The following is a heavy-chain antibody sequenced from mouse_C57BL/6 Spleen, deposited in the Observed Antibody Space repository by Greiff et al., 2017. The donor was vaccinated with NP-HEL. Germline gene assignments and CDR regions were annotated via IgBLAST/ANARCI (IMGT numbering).Heavy chain of an antibody. Sequence: EVKLVESEGGLVQPGSSMKLSCTASGFTFSDYYMAWVRQVPEKGLEWVANINYDGSSTYYLDSLKSRFIISRDNAKNILYLQMSSLKSEDTATYYCARERGYFDFDYWGQGTTLTVSS. CDR3: ARERGYFDFDY. CDR1: GFTFSDYY. V-gene: IGHV5-16*01. J-gene: IGHJ2*01. CDR2: INYDGSST.